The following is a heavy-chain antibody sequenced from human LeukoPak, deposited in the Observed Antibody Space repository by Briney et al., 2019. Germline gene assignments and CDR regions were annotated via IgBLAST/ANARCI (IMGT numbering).Heavy chain of an antibody. J-gene: IGHJ4*02. CDR2: INYGGTT. CDR1: GGSISSNYY. D-gene: IGHD3-10*01. CDR3: ARYVVYGSGKYYFDY. Sequence: PSETLSLTCTVSGGSISSNYYWGWIRQPPGKELEWIASINYGGTTYYNPSLKSRVTISVDTSKNQFSLRLSSVTAADTAVYLCARYVVYGSGKYYFDYWGQGSLVTVSS. V-gene: IGHV4-39*01.